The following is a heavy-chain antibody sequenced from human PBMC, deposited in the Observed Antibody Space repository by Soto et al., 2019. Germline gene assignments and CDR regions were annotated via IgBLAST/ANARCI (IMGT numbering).Heavy chain of an antibody. Sequence: QVQLQESGPGLVRPSGTLSLTCAVSGASISSTTSGNWWSWVRQPPGKGLEWIGEIYHSGSTNYNPSLKIRVTRSVDKSKNQSSLKLSAVPAAAPAVYYCASMVGATLVAFWGQGTLVTVSS. CDR1: GASISSTTSGNW. D-gene: IGHD1-26*01. V-gene: IGHV4-4*02. CDR3: ASMVGATLVAF. J-gene: IGHJ4*02. CDR2: IYHSGST.